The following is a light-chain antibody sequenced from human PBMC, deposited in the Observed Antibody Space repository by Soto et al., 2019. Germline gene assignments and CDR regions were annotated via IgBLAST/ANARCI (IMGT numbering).Light chain of an antibody. Sequence: QSALTQPASVSGSPGQSITISCTASSSHIGSSNLVSWYQHHSGKAPKLIIYEGNKRPSGVSNRFSGSKSGKTASLTISGLQAEDEGTYYCCSYAGSSPLDVFGTGTKV. CDR2: EGN. J-gene: IGLJ1*01. V-gene: IGLV2-23*01. CDR3: CSYAGSSPLDV. CDR1: SSHIGSSNL.